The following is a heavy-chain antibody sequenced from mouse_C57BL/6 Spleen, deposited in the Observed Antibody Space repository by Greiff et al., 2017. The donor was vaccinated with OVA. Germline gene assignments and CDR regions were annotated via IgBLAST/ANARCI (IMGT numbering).Heavy chain of an antibody. Sequence: VQLQQSGAELVRPGASVTLSCKASGYTFTDYEMHWVKQTPVHGLEWIGAIDPETGGTAYNQKFKGKAILTADKSPSTAYMELRSLTSEDSAVYYCTRHYSNYFDYWGQGTTLTVSS. J-gene: IGHJ2*01. CDR2: IDPETGGT. CDR1: GYTFTDYE. V-gene: IGHV1-15*01. CDR3: TRHYSNYFDY. D-gene: IGHD2-5*01.